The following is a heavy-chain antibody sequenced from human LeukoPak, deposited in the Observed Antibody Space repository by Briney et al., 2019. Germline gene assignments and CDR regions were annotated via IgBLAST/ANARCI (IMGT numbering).Heavy chain of an antibody. Sequence: SETLSLTRTVSGGSISSYYWSWIRQPPGKGLEWIGYIYYSGSTKYNPSLKSRVTISVDTSKNQFSLKLSSVTAADTAVYYCARNHLGDFDYWGQGTLVTVSS. CDR2: IYYSGST. CDR3: ARNHLGDFDY. J-gene: IGHJ4*02. V-gene: IGHV4-59*01. CDR1: GGSISSYY.